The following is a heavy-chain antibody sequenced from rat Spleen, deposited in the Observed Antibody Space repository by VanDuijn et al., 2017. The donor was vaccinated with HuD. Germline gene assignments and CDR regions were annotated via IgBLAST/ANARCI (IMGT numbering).Heavy chain of an antibody. Sequence: VQLKESGPGLVQPSQTLSLTCTVSGFSLISNGVSWVRQPPGKGLEWVASISTSGGSTYYRDSVKGRFTVSRDNAKSTLYLQMDSLRSEDTATYYCAKGTYTTDHFDYWGQGVMVTVSS. D-gene: IGHD1-6*01. J-gene: IGHJ2*01. CDR1: GFSLISNG. CDR2: ISTSGGST. CDR3: AKGTYTTDHFDY. V-gene: IGHV5-19*01.